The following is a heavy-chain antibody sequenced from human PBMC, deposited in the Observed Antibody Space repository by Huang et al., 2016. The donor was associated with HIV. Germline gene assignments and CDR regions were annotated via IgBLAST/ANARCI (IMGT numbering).Heavy chain of an antibody. J-gene: IGHJ4*02. V-gene: IGHV5-51*03. CDR3: ARRGYSHDYGFEY. CDR2: IYPADSDT. CDR1: GYSFSNYW. D-gene: IGHD5-18*01. Sequence: EVQLVQSGAEVKKPGESLTISCKVSGYSFSNYWIGWVRQMPGKGLEWMGIIYPADSDTTYSPSVQGQVTISVDKSTSTAYLQWSSLKASDTAIYYCARRGYSHDYGFEYWGQGTLVSVSS.